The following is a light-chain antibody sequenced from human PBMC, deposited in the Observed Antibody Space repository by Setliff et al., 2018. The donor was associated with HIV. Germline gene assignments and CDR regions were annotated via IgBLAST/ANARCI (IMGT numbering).Light chain of an antibody. V-gene: IGLV2-14*01. CDR2: GVT. CDR3: SSYTTTTTYV. CDR1: SSDVGKYDY. J-gene: IGLJ1*01. Sequence: QSALTQPASVSGFPGQSITISCTGTSSDVGKYDYVSWYQQHPGKAPKLIIYGVTNRPSEVSDRFSGSKSGNAASLIISGLQTEDEADYYCSSYTTTTTYVFGTGTKATVL.